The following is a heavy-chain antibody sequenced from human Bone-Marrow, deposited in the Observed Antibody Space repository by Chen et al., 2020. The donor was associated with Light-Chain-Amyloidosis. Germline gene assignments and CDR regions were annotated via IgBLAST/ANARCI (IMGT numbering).Heavy chain of an antibody. CDR1: GGSISSSSHY. CDR2: IFYGDIR. J-gene: IGHJ6*04. D-gene: IGHD3-10*01. Sequence: QLQLQESGPGLGEPSETLSLPCTVSGGSISSSSHYWGWIRQPPGKGPEWIGSIFYGDIRYYNPSLKRRVTISVDPSNNQISLKLSSVTAADTAVYYCARGRQTFGVWGKGTTVTVSS. V-gene: IGHV4-39*07. CDR3: ARGRQTFGV.